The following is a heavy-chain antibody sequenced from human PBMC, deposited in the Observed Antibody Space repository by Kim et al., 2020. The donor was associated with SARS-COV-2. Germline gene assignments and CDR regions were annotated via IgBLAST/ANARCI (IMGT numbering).Heavy chain of an antibody. CDR3: ARRAETSAVINSDNWFAP. J-gene: IGHJ5*02. Sequence: SETLFLTCTVSGDSISTNSWNWIRQSPGKGLEWIGYIYYSGNTKYNPSLESRVTISVDPSKNQFSLKLGSVTAADTAVYYCARRAETSAVINSDNWFAPWGQGTLVSVSS. V-gene: IGHV4-59*08. CDR1: GDSISTNS. CDR2: IYYSGNT. D-gene: IGHD2-2*02.